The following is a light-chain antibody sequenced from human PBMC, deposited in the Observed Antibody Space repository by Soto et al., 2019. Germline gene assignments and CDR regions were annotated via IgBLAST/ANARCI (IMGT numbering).Light chain of an antibody. V-gene: IGLV1-51*01. J-gene: IGLJ1*01. Sequence: SVRTPPPSVSAAPAEKVTIFCSGSSSNIGGNSVSWYQQLPGTAPKLLIYDDDKRPSGIPDRFSGSKSGTSATLGITGFQTGDEADYYCGSWDSSLSADVFATGTKV. CDR3: GSWDSSLSADV. CDR2: DDD. CDR1: SSNIGGNS.